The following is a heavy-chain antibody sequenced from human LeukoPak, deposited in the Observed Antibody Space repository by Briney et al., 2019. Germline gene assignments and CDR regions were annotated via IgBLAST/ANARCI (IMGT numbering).Heavy chain of an antibody. Sequence: GGSLRLSRAASGFTFSSYAMSWVRQAPGKGLEWVSAISGSGGSTYYADSVKGRFTISRDNSKNTLYLQMNSLRAEDTAVYYCAKDGHYYDSSGYYPIWGQGTMVTVSS. V-gene: IGHV3-23*01. D-gene: IGHD3-22*01. CDR2: ISGSGGST. J-gene: IGHJ3*02. CDR1: GFTFSSYA. CDR3: AKDGHYYDSSGYYPI.